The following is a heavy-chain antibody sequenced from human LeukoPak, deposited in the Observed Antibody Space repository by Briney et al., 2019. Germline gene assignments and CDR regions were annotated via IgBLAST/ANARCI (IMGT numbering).Heavy chain of an antibody. Sequence: SGGSLRLSCAASGFTFSSYGMHWVRQAPGKGLEWAAVISYDGSNKYYADSVKGRFTISRDNSKNTLYLQMNSLRAEDTAVYYCAKDKGYSYGFSDYWGQGTLVTVSS. V-gene: IGHV3-30*18. J-gene: IGHJ4*02. CDR1: GFTFSSYG. CDR2: ISYDGSNK. CDR3: AKDKGYSYGFSDY. D-gene: IGHD5-18*01.